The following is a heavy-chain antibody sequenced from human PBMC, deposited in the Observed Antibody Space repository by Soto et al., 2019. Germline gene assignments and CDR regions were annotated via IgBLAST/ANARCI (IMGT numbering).Heavy chain of an antibody. CDR1: GFTFSSYS. CDR3: AREVERRGGWFDP. D-gene: IGHD1-1*01. CDR2: ISSSSSYV. V-gene: IGHV3-21*01. J-gene: IGHJ5*02. Sequence: EVQLVESGGGLVKPGGSLRLSCAASGFTFSSYSMNWVRQAPGKGLEWVSSISSSSSYVYYADSVKGRFTISRDNAKNSLYLQMNSLRAEDTAVYYCAREVERRGGWFDPWGQGTLVTVSS.